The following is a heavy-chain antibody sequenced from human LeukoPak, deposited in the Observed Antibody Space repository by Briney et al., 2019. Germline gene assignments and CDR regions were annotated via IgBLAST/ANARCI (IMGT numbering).Heavy chain of an antibody. CDR3: AKAGSYWILDY. J-gene: IGHJ4*02. D-gene: IGHD1-26*01. V-gene: IGHV3-30*18. Sequence: PGRSLRLSCAASGFTFSSYGMHWVRQAPGKGLEWVAVISYDGSNKYYADSVKGRFTISRDNSKNTLYLQMNSLRAEDTAVYYCAKAGSYWILDYWGQGTLVTVSS. CDR2: ISYDGSNK. CDR1: GFTFSSYG.